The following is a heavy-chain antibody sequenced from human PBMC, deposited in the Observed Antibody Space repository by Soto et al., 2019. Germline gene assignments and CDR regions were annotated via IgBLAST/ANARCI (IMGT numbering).Heavy chain of an antibody. CDR1: GFTFSSYA. Sequence: EVQLLESGGGLVQPGGSLRLSCAASGFTFSSYAMSWVRQAPGKGLEWVSAISGSGGSTYYADSVKGRFTISRDNSKNTLYLQMNSLRAEDTAVYYCAKVPPFSPLSRYYFDYWGQGTLVTVSS. J-gene: IGHJ4*02. V-gene: IGHV3-23*01. CDR2: ISGSGGST. CDR3: AKVPPFSPLSRYYFDY. D-gene: IGHD3-16*02.